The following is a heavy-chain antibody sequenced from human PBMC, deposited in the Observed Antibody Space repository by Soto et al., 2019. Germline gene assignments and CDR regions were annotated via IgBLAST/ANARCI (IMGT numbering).Heavy chain of an antibody. V-gene: IGHV1-18*01. CDR3: ARGRYGDY. CDR2: ISAHNGNT. CDR1: GYAFTTYG. J-gene: IGHJ4*02. D-gene: IGHD1-1*01. Sequence: QGHLVQSGAEVKKPGASVKVSCKGSGYAFTTYGITWVRQAPGQGLELMGWISAHNGNTNYAQKLQGRVTVTRDTSTSTAYMELRSLRSDDTAVYYCARGRYGDYWGQGALVTVSS.